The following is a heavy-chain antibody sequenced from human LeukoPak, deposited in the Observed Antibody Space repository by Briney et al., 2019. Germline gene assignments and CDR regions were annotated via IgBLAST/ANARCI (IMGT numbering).Heavy chain of an antibody. CDR2: IRGTDGKT. CDR3: AKKGCSTSGCPASFDY. V-gene: IGHV3-23*01. CDR1: GFTFSTYT. Sequence: GGSLRLSCAASGFTFSTYTMNWVRQAPGKGLEWVSRIRGTDGKTFYADSVKGRFTISRDNSKNTLYLQMNNLRAEDTALYYCAKKGCSTSGCPASFDYWGQGTLVTVSS. J-gene: IGHJ4*02. D-gene: IGHD2-2*01.